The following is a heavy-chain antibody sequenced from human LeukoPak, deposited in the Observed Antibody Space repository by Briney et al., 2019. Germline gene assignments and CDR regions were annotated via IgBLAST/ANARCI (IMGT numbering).Heavy chain of an antibody. D-gene: IGHD3-3*02. CDR2: ISSSSSYI. Sequence: GGTLRLSCAASGFTFSSYSMNWVRQAPGKGLEWVSSISSSSSYIYYADSVKGRFTISRDNAKNSLYLQMNSLRAEDTAVYYCARDSTGYWYFDLWGRGTLVSVSS. J-gene: IGHJ2*01. CDR1: GFTFSSYS. CDR3: ARDSTGYWYFDL. V-gene: IGHV3-21*04.